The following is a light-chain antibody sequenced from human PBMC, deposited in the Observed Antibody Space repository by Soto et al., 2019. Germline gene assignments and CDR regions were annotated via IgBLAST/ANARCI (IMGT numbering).Light chain of an antibody. Sequence: IQMTQFPSSLSASVGDRVPITCRASQDIRSDLGWYQQRPGKAPKLLIYAASSLQSGVPSRFSGGGSGTVFTLTISSLQPEDFATYYCQQSYSTLTFGPGTKVDIK. CDR2: AAS. J-gene: IGKJ3*01. V-gene: IGKV1-39*01. CDR1: QDIRSD. CDR3: QQSYSTLT.